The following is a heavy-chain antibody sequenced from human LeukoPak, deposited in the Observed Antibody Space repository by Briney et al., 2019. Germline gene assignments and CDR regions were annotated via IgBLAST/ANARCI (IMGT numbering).Heavy chain of an antibody. V-gene: IGHV3-74*01. Sequence: GGSLRLSCTASGFTFNTYTMNWVRQAPGKGLVWVSRINSDGSSTTYADSMKGRFTISRDNAKNTLYLQMNSLRAEDTAVYYCARDRSIASDYWGQGTLVTVSS. CDR2: INSDGSST. CDR1: GFTFNTYT. J-gene: IGHJ4*02. D-gene: IGHD6-6*01. CDR3: ARDRSIASDY.